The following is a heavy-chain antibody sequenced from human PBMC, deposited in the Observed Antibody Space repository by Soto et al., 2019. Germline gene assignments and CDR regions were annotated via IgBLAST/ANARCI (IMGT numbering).Heavy chain of an antibody. CDR2: IYYSGST. V-gene: IGHV4-59*01. CDR1: GDSISSSY. Sequence: SETLSLTCSVSGDSISSSYWSWIRQPRGKGLEWIGYIYYSGSTNYNPSLKSRVTISLDTSKNQFSLKVSSVTAADTAVYYCARGYDWFDPWGQGTLVTVSS. D-gene: IGHD5-12*01. CDR3: ARGYDWFDP. J-gene: IGHJ5*02.